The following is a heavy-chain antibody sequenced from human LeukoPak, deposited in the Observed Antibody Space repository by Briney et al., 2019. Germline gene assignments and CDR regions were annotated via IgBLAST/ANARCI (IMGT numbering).Heavy chain of an antibody. D-gene: IGHD3-10*01. CDR1: GYTFTSYV. J-gene: IGHJ6*03. CDR2: INAGNGNT. V-gene: IGHV1-3*03. CDR3: TRGAGYYGSGSYHHYMDV. Sequence: ASVKVSCKASGYTFTSYVMHWVRQAPGQRLEWVAWINAGNGNTKYSQEFQGRVTITRDTSASTAYMELSSLTSEDMAVYYCTRGAGYYGSGSYHHYMDVWGKGTTVTVSS.